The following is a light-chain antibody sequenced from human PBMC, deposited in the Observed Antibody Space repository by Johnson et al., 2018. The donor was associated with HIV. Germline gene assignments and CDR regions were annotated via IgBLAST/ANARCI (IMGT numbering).Light chain of an antibody. CDR1: SSNIGNNY. J-gene: IGLJ1*01. CDR3: GTWDTCLSDYYV. Sequence: QSVLTQPPSVSAAPGQKVTISCSGSSSNIGNNYVSWYQQIPGTAPKLLIYDNDKRPSGIPDRFSGSKSGTSATMGITGLQTGDEADYYCGTWDTCLSDYYVFGTGTKVTVL. V-gene: IGLV1-51*01. CDR2: DND.